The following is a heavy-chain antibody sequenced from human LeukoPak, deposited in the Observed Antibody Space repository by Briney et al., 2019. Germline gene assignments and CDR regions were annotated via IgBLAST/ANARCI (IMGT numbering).Heavy chain of an antibody. J-gene: IGHJ4*02. CDR2: IYYSGST. D-gene: IGHD3-22*01. CDR1: GGSISSSSYY. Sequence: PSETLSLTCTVSGGSISSSSYYWGWIRQPPGKGLEWIGSIYYSGSTYYNPSLKSRVTISVDTSKNQFSLKLSSVTAADTAVYYCARDPPGDYDSSGRNDYWGQGTLVTVSS. CDR3: ARDPPGDYDSSGRNDY. V-gene: IGHV4-39*07.